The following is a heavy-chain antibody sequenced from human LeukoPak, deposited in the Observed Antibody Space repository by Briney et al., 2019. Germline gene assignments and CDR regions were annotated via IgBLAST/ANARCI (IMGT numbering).Heavy chain of an antibody. CDR1: GFTFSNYW. Sequence: PGGSLRLSCAASGFTFSNYWMSWVRQPPGKGLEGVANIKEDGSAKNYVDSVKGRFSISRDNAKNSVYLQMNSLRADDTAVYYCASHQRYGDYVGRVWHYYYYYMDVWGKGTTVTVSS. V-gene: IGHV3-7*01. D-gene: IGHD4-17*01. CDR3: ASHQRYGDYVGRVWHYYYYYMDV. J-gene: IGHJ6*03. CDR2: IKEDGSAK.